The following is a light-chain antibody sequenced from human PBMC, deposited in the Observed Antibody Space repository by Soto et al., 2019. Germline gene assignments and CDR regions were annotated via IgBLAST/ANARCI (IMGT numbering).Light chain of an antibody. CDR3: QQYGSSFT. CDR1: QSVSSNY. V-gene: IGKV3-20*01. Sequence: EIVLTQSPGTLSLSPGERATLSCRASQSVSSNYLAWYQQRPGQPPRLLIYGASSRATGIPDRFSGSGSGTDFTLTISRVEPEDFAVYYCQQYGSSFTFGPGTKVDIK. CDR2: GAS. J-gene: IGKJ3*01.